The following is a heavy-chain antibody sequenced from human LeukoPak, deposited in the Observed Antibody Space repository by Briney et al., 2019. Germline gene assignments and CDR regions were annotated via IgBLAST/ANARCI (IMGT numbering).Heavy chain of an antibody. CDR1: AGTFSSYA. Sequence: SSVKVSCKASAGTFSSYAIIWVRQAPGQGLEWMGRIIPIFGTANYAQKLEGRVTITTGESTSTAYMELSSLTSEDTAVYYCGREVLAQLWVESSAGAFDIWGQGTMVTVSS. D-gene: IGHD5-18*01. CDR2: IIPIFGTA. CDR3: GREVLAQLWVESSAGAFDI. V-gene: IGHV1-69*05. J-gene: IGHJ3*02.